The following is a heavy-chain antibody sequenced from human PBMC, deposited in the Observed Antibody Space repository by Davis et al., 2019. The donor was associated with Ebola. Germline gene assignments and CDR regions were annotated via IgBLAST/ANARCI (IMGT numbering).Heavy chain of an antibody. D-gene: IGHD3-10*01. J-gene: IGHJ4*02. CDR3: ARHQGAYYSDY. Sequence: MPSETLSLTCTVSGGSISSYYWSWIRQPPGKGLEWIGYIYYSGSTNYNPSLKSRVTISVDTSKNQFSLKLSSVTAADTAVYYCARHQGAYYSDYWGQGTLVTVAS. V-gene: IGHV4-59*08. CDR1: GGSISSYY. CDR2: IYYSGST.